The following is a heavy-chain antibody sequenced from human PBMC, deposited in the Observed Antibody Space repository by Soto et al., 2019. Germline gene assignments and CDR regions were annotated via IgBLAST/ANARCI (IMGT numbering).Heavy chain of an antibody. J-gene: IGHJ4*02. CDR2: IYYSGST. CDR3: ARLGGYYQAFDS. CDR1: GGSISSGGYY. D-gene: IGHD3-22*01. Sequence: PSETLSLTCTVSGGSISSGGYYWSWIRQPPGKGLEWIGYIYYSGSTYYNPSLKSRVTISVDTSKNQFSLKLRSVTAADTAVYYCARLGGYYQAFDSWGQGTLVTVPQ. V-gene: IGHV4-30-4*01.